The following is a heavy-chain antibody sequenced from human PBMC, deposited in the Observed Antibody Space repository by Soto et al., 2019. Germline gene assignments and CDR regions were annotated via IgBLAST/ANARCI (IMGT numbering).Heavy chain of an antibody. D-gene: IGHD5-12*01. CDR3: ARDRDSGYDDY. CDR1: GFTFSSYW. Sequence: VSLRLSCAASGFTFSSYWMSWVRQAPGKGLEWVANIKQDGSEKYYVDSVKGRFTISRDNAKNSLYLQMNSLRAEDTAVYYCARDRDSGYDDYWGQGTMVTVYS. J-gene: IGHJ4*02. CDR2: IKQDGSEK. V-gene: IGHV3-7*01.